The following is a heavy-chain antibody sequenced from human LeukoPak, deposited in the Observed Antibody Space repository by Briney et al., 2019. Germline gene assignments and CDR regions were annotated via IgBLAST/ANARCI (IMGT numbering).Heavy chain of an antibody. J-gene: IGHJ5*02. CDR3: ARVSGHSGSP. CDR1: GFTFDSYW. V-gene: IGHV3-7*05. D-gene: IGHD5-12*01. CDR2: INRDGSEK. Sequence: PGGSLRLSCAATGFTFDSYWMTWVRQAPGKGLEWVANINRDGSEKNYVDSVRGRFTISRDNAKNSLFLQMNSLRGEDTAVYYCARVSGHSGSPWGQGTLVTVAS.